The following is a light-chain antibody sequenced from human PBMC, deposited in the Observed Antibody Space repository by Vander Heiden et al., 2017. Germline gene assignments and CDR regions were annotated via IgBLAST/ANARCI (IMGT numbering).Light chain of an antibody. Sequence: QSALTQPASVSGSPGQSITISCTGTSSDVGNYNLVSWYQQHPGKAPNLMIYEVSKRPSGVSNRFSGSKSGNTASLTISGLQAEDEAHHYCCSYGGTSTPVVFGGGTKLTVL. CDR1: SSDVGNYNL. V-gene: IGLV2-23*02. J-gene: IGLJ2*01. CDR3: CSYGGTSTPVV. CDR2: EVS.